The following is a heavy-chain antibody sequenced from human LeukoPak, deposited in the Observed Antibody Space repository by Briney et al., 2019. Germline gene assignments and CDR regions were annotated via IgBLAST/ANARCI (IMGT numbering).Heavy chain of an antibody. J-gene: IGHJ5*02. CDR1: GGSLSSGNW. CDR3: ARDSEIQLRTRRNWFDP. V-gene: IGHV4-4*02. CDR2: IYHSGTT. D-gene: IGHD5-18*01. Sequence: NPSETLSLTCAVSGGSLSSGNWWTWVRQSPGKGLEWIGSIYHSGTTYYNPSLKSRVTISVDTSKNQFSLKLSSVTAADTAVYYCARDSEIQLRTRRNWFDPWGQGTLVTVSS.